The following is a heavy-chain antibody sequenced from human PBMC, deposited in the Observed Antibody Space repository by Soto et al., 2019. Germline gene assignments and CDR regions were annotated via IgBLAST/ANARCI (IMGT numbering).Heavy chain of an antibody. CDR3: ARVHAVEYSSSGVSFDP. CDR2: TYYRSKWYN. CDR1: GDSVSSNSAA. D-gene: IGHD6-6*01. Sequence: SQTLSLTCAISGDSVSSNSAAWNWIRHSPSRTLEWLGSTYYRSKWYNDYAVSVKSRITINPDTSKNQFSLQLNSVTTEDTAVYYCARVHAVEYSSSGVSFDPWGQGTLVTVS. J-gene: IGHJ5*02. V-gene: IGHV6-1*01.